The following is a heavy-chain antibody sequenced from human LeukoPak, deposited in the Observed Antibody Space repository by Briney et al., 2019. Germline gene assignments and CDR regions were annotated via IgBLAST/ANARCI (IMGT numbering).Heavy chain of an antibody. CDR2: VSGSGGST. CDR3: ARLSYYYGSGSYWQEVDY. J-gene: IGHJ4*02. V-gene: IGHV3-23*01. Sequence: GGSLRLSCAASGFTFSSYAMSWVRQAPGKGLEWVSAVSGSGGSTYYADSVKGRFTISRDNSKNTLYLQMNSLRAEDTAVYYCARLSYYYGSGSYWQEVDYWGQGTLVTVSS. CDR1: GFTFSSYA. D-gene: IGHD3-10*01.